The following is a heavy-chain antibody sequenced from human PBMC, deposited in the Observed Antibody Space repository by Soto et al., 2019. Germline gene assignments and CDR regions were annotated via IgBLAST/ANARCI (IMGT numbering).Heavy chain of an antibody. Sequence: PGGSLRLCCAASGFSFSISPMHWVRQAPGKGPEWVALISYDGTNKFYADSVKGRFTISRDNSKSTLYLQVDSLRPEDAAVYYCARDPKTSGCQHWAFNYFASRGPGTPLTLSP. J-gene: IGHJ4*02. CDR3: ARDPKTSGCQHWAFNYFAS. CDR2: ISYDGTNK. V-gene: IGHV3-30-3*01. D-gene: IGHD7-27*01. CDR1: GFSFSISP.